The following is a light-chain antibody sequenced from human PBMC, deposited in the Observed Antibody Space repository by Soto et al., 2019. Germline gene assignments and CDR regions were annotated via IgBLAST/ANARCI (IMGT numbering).Light chain of an antibody. V-gene: IGKV3D-11*01. CDR2: DAS. Sequence: EIVLTQSPATLSLSPGERATLSCRASQGVSSYLAWYQQKPGQAPRLLIYDASNRATGIPARFSGSGPGTDFTLTISSLEPEDFAVYYCQVYGSSSKTFGQGTKVDI. CDR3: QVYGSSSKT. CDR1: QGVSSY. J-gene: IGKJ1*01.